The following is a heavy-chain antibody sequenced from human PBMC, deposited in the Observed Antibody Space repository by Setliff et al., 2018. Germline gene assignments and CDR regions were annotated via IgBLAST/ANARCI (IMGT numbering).Heavy chain of an antibody. CDR1: GFTLRDNW. CDR3: VRDGAGAFDY. Sequence: GGSLRLSCAASGFTLRDNWMNWVRQGPGKGLVWVSYINNDGSSTVYADSVKGRFTISRDNAKNTLYLQMDSLRAEDTATYYRVRDGAGAFDYWGPGTLVTVSS. V-gene: IGHV3-74*01. CDR2: INNDGSST. J-gene: IGHJ4*02. D-gene: IGHD1-26*01.